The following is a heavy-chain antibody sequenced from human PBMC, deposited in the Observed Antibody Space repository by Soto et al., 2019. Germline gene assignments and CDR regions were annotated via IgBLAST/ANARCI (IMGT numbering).Heavy chain of an antibody. CDR3: ARHSPAPEWLPYYYYYGMDV. J-gene: IGHJ6*02. CDR2: IYYSGST. V-gene: IGHV4-39*01. D-gene: IGHD5-12*01. CDR1: GGSISSSSYY. Sequence: QLQLQESGPGLVKPSETLSLTCTVSGGSISSSSYYWGWIRQPPGKGLEWIGSIYYSGSTYYNPSLKSRVTISVDTSKNQFSLKLSSVTAADTAVYYCARHSPAPEWLPYYYYYGMDVWGQGTTVTVSS.